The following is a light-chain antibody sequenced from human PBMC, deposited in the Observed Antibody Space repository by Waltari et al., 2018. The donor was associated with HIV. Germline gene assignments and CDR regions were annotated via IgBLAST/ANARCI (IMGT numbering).Light chain of an antibody. CDR3: NSRDSSGNLYV. J-gene: IGLJ1*01. V-gene: IGLV3-19*01. CDR1: SLRSYY. Sequence: SSELTQDPAVSVALGQTVRIPCQGDSLRSYYARWYQQKPGQAPVLVIYGKNNRPSGIPDRFSGSSSGNTASLTITGAQAEDEADYYCNSRDSSGNLYVFGTGTKVTVL. CDR2: GKN.